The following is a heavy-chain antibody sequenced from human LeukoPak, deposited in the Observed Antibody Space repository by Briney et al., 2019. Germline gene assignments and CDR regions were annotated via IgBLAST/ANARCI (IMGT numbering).Heavy chain of an antibody. CDR1: GYTFTSYG. J-gene: IGHJ4*02. D-gene: IGHD3-10*01. CDR2: ISAYNGNT. CDR3: ARALYGSGSYYTSDY. Sequence: ASVKVSCKASGYTFTSYGISWVRQAPGQGLEWMGWISAYNGNTNYAQKLQGRVTMTTETSTSTAYMELRSLRSDDTAVYYCARALYGSGSYYTSDYWGQGTLVTVSS. V-gene: IGHV1-18*04.